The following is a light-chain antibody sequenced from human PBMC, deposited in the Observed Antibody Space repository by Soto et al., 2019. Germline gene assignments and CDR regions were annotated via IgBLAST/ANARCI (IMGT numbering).Light chain of an antibody. Sequence: DIQMTQSPSSVSASVGDRVTITCRASQGISRWLAWYQQKPGKAPKLLIYAASDLQGGVPSRFSGSGSGTEFPLTINSLHPEDFATYYCQQASSFPLTFGQGTRLEIK. CDR2: AAS. V-gene: IGKV1-12*01. CDR3: QQASSFPLT. CDR1: QGISRW. J-gene: IGKJ5*01.